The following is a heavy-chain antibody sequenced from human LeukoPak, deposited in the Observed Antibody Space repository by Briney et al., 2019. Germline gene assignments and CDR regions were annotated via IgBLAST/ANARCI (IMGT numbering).Heavy chain of an antibody. CDR3: ARDYDFQDPHYYYYGMDV. CDR2: IYYSGST. V-gene: IGHV4-61*01. J-gene: IGHJ6*02. D-gene: IGHD3-16*01. Sequence: SETLSLTCTVSGGSVSSASYYWSWIRQPPGKGLEWIGYIYYSGSTYYNPSLKSRVTISVDTSKNQFSLKLSSVTAADTAVYYCARDYDFQDPHYYYYGMDVWGQGTTVTVSS. CDR1: GGSVSSASYY.